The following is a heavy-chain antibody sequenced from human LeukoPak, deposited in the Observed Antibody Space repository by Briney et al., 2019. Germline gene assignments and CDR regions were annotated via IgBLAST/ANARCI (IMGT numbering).Heavy chain of an antibody. CDR3: ATDGGHWDFDH. CDR1: GYTFINSY. V-gene: IGHV1-46*01. CDR2: IYASYGRT. D-gene: IGHD7-27*01. J-gene: IGHJ4*02. Sequence: ASVKVSCKASGYTFINSYIHWMRQAPRQRLEWMGVIYASYGRTTYARKVLCRVTMTRDTSTRTVHMQLSSLRSEDTAVYYCATDGGHWDFDHWGQGTLVTVSS.